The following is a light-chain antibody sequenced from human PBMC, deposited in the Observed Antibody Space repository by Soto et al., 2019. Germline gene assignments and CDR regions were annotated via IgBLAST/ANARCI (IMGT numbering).Light chain of an antibody. V-gene: IGKV3-15*01. CDR3: QQYYSSLWT. J-gene: IGKJ1*01. CDR2: GPA. CDR1: ESVLDY. Sequence: EIVLTQSPATLSAYPGERANLSCRASESVLDYLAWFQQRPGQSPRLLIYGPATRATGIPGRFRGSGSGTDFTLTISCLQSEDFATYYCQQYYSSLWTFGQGTKVDIK.